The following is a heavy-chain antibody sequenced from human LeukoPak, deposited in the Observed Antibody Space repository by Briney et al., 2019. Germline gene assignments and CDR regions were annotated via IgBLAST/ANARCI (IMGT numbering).Heavy chain of an antibody. CDR3: AKGSRGYTHGQDAFDM. V-gene: IGHV3-9*01. D-gene: IGHD5-18*01. CDR1: GFTFGDYA. J-gene: IGHJ3*02. CDR2: ISWNSDRI. Sequence: SLRLSCEASGFTFGDYAMCWVRQAPGKGLEWVSSISWNSDRIGYADSAGGRFTISRDNAKNSLYLQMNSLRAEDTALYYCAKGSRGYTHGQDAFDMWGRGTMVTVSS.